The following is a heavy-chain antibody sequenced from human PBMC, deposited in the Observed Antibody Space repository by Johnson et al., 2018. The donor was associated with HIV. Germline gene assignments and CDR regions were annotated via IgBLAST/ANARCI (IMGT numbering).Heavy chain of an antibody. CDR3: AREGIVGATGDAFDI. CDR2: ISYGGSNK. D-gene: IGHD1-26*01. Sequence: QVQLVESGGGLVKPGGSLRLSCAASGFTFSSYAMHWVRQAPGKGLEWVAVISYGGSNKYYADSVKGRFTISIDNSKNTLYLQMNSLRAEDTAVYYCAREGIVGATGDAFDIWGQGTMVTVSS. CDR1: GFTFSSYA. V-gene: IGHV3-30-3*01. J-gene: IGHJ3*02.